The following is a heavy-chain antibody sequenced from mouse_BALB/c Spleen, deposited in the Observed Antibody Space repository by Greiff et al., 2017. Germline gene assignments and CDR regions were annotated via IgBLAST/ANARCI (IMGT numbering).Heavy chain of an antibody. D-gene: IGHD2-14*01. CDR3: ARTYYRYDEGYAMDY. CDR2: INPYNDGT. Sequence: EVQRVESGPELVKPGASVKMSCKASGYTFTSYVMHWVKQKPGQGLEWIGYINPYNDGTKYNEKFKGKATLTSDKSSSTAYMELSSLTSEDSAVYYCARTYYRYDEGYAMDYWGQGTSVTVSS. CDR1: GYTFTSYV. V-gene: IGHV1-14*01. J-gene: IGHJ4*01.